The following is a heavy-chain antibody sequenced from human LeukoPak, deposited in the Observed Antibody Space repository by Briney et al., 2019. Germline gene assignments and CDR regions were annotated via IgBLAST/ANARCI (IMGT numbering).Heavy chain of an antibody. Sequence: ASVKVSCKASGYTFTSYDINWVRQATGQGLEWMGWMNPNSGNTGYAQKFQGRVTMTRNTSMSTAYMELSSLRSEDTAVYYCARAPFDIVVVPAATENYYYYYGMDVWGQGTTVTVSS. D-gene: IGHD2-2*01. CDR2: MNPNSGNT. J-gene: IGHJ6*02. CDR3: ARAPFDIVVVPAATENYYYYYGMDV. V-gene: IGHV1-8*01. CDR1: GYTFTSYD.